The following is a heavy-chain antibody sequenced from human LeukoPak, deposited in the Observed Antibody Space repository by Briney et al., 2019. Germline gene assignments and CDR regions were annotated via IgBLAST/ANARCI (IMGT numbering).Heavy chain of an antibody. CDR1: GGSISNYY. J-gene: IGHJ3*02. CDR2: IYNSANT. CDR3: ARAGTTYYYDDHVFDI. D-gene: IGHD3-22*01. V-gene: IGHV4-59*01. Sequence: SETLSLTCTVSGGSISNYYWGWIRQPPGKGLEWIGHIYNSANTHYNPSLQSRVTISVDTSKNQFSLRLSSVTAADTAVYYCARAGTTYYYDDHVFDIWGQGTTITVSS.